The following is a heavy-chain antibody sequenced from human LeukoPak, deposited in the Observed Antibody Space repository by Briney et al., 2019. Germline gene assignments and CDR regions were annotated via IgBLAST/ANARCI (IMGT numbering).Heavy chain of an antibody. J-gene: IGHJ4*02. Sequence: PSQTLSLTCKVSGGSINRGNYYWSWIRQPTGKRLEFIGRVYTSGATSYNPSLKSRVSITMDTSKNQLSLKLSSVTAADTAVYYCAAMIGYFDYWGQGTLVTVSS. V-gene: IGHV4-61*02. D-gene: IGHD3-22*01. CDR2: VYTSGAT. CDR1: GGSINRGNYY. CDR3: AAMIGYFDY.